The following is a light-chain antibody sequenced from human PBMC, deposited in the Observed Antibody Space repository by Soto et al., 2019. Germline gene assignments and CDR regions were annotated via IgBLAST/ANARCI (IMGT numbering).Light chain of an antibody. Sequence: EIVMTQSPATLSVSPGERATLSCRASQSVTSNLAWYQQKPGQAPRLLIYGASTRATGVPGRFSGSGSGTEFTLTISSLQSEDFAVYYCQQYNNWPYTFGLGTKLEIK. J-gene: IGKJ2*01. V-gene: IGKV3-15*01. CDR2: GAS. CDR1: QSVTSN. CDR3: QQYNNWPYT.